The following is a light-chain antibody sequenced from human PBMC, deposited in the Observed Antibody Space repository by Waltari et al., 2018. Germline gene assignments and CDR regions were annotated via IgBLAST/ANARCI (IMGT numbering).Light chain of an antibody. CDR3: QQYNLWPLT. Sequence: IVLTQSPANLSLSPGERATLSCRASQSVSSYLAWYQQKPGQAPRLLIYEASTRATGIPARFSGSGSGTDFTLTISSLQSEDFAIYYCQQYNLWPLTFGGGTTVEI. V-gene: IGKV3-11*01. J-gene: IGKJ4*01. CDR1: QSVSSY. CDR2: EAS.